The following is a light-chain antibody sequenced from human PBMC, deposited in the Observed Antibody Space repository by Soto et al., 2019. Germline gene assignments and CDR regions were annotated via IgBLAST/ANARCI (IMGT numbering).Light chain of an antibody. J-gene: IGKJ1*01. CDR2: KAS. V-gene: IGKV1-5*03. CDR1: QTISTW. Sequence: DIQMTQSPSTLSASVGDRVTISCRASQTISTWLAWYQQKPGKAPNLLIYKASRLQSGVPSRFSGSGSGTEFTLTISGLQPDDFATYYCQQYNSYSVTFGQGTKVDIK. CDR3: QQYNSYSVT.